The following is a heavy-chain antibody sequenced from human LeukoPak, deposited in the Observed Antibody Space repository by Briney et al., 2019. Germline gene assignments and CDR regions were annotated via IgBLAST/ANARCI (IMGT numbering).Heavy chain of an antibody. D-gene: IGHD3-10*01. J-gene: IGHJ6*03. V-gene: IGHV4-39*01. CDR2: IYYSGTT. Sequence: SETLSLTCTVSGGSISSNNYYWGWIRQPPGKGLEWIGSIYYSGTTYYNPSLKSRVTISVDTSKNQFSLKLSSVTAADTAVYFCARLSPWEFTRYYYYMDVWGKGTTVTVPS. CDR1: GGSISSNNYY. CDR3: ARLSPWEFTRYYYYMDV.